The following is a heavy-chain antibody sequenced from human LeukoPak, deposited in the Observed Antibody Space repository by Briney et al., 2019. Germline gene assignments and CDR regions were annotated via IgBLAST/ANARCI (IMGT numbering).Heavy chain of an antibody. CDR3: VRDHHRRLYDSQARDTFDI. D-gene: IGHD3-22*01. CDR2: ISSSSSPI. V-gene: IGHV3-48*01. Sequence: PGGSLRLSCAASGFIFSSYSMNWVRQAPGKGLEWVAYISSSSSPIYYADSVKGRFTISRDNAKNSLYLQMNSLRAEDTAVYYCVRDHHRRLYDSQARDTFDIWGQGTMVTVSS. J-gene: IGHJ3*02. CDR1: GFIFSSYS.